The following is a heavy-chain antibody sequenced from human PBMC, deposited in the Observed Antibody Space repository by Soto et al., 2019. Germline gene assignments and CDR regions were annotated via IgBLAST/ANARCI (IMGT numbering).Heavy chain of an antibody. CDR2: IIPILGIA. CDR1: GGTFSSYT. CDR3: AREMATIALPY. Sequence: QVQLVQSGAEVKKPGSSVKVSCKASGGTFSSYTISWVRQAPGQGLEWMGRIIPILGIANYAQKFQGRVTXTXXKSTSTAYMELSSLRSEDTAVYYCAREMATIALPYWGQGTLVTVSS. D-gene: IGHD5-12*01. V-gene: IGHV1-69*08. J-gene: IGHJ4*02.